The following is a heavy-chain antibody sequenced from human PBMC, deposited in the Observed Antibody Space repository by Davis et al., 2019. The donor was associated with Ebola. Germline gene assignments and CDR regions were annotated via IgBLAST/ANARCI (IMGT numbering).Heavy chain of an antibody. V-gene: IGHV3-33*01. Sequence: PGGSLRLSCAASGFTFSSYGMHWVRQAPGKGLEWVAVIWYDGSNKYYADSVKGRFTISRDNSKNTLYLQMNSLRAEDTAVYYCARVGGDSSGWYYFDYWGQGTLVTVSS. CDR1: GFTFSSYG. J-gene: IGHJ4*02. CDR3: ARVGGDSSGWYYFDY. D-gene: IGHD6-19*01. CDR2: IWYDGSNK.